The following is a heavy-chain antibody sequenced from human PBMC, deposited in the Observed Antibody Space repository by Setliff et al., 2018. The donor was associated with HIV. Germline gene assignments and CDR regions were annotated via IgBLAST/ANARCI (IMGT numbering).Heavy chain of an antibody. D-gene: IGHD6-6*01. Sequence: ASVKVSCKASGYTFTSYYMHWVRQAPGQGLEWMGIINPSSGSTTYAQKFQGRVTMTRDTSTSTVYMELSSLRYADTAVYYCARDPAPSSSASYFQHWGQGTPVTLSS. J-gene: IGHJ1*01. CDR3: ARDPAPSSSASYFQH. V-gene: IGHV1-46*01. CDR2: INPSSGST. CDR1: GYTFTSYY.